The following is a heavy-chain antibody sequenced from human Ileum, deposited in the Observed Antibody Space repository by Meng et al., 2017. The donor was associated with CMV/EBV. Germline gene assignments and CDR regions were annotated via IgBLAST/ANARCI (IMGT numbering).Heavy chain of an antibody. V-gene: IGHV3-48*03. CDR3: ARGGSGSYFLRYFDY. Sequence: GESLKISCAASGFTFSSYEMSWVRQTPGKGLEWISYIGQSDSTTYYADSVKGRFTISRDNVKNSLYLLMESLRPEDTAVYYCARGGSGSYFLRYFDYFGQGALVTVSS. D-gene: IGHD2/OR15-2a*01. J-gene: IGHJ4*02. CDR2: IGQSDSTT. CDR1: GFTFSSYE.